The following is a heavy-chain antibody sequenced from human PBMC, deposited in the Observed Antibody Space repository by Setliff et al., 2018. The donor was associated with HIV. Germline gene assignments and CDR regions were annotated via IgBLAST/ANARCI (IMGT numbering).Heavy chain of an antibody. Sequence: GASVKVSCKASGGTLSTYGISWVRQAPGQGLEWMGGIIPVLGITNYAQKFQGRVTITADESTSIAYMELSSLRSEDTAVYYCARGRGPTYYYDSSGSRGAFDIWGQGTMVTVSS. J-gene: IGHJ3*02. CDR2: IIPVLGIT. V-gene: IGHV1-69*10. D-gene: IGHD3-22*01. CDR3: ARGRGPTYYYDSSGSRGAFDI. CDR1: GGTLSTYG.